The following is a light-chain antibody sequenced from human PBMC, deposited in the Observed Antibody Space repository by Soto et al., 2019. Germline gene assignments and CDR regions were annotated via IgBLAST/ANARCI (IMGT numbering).Light chain of an antibody. CDR2: GAS. Sequence: EIVLTQSPGTLYLSPGERATLSCRASQSVSSSYLAWYQQKPGQAPRLLIDGASSRATGIPDRFIGSGSGTDFTLTISRLEPEDFAVYYCQQYGISPLTFGGGTKGEIK. J-gene: IGKJ4*01. CDR1: QSVSSSY. CDR3: QQYGISPLT. V-gene: IGKV3-20*01.